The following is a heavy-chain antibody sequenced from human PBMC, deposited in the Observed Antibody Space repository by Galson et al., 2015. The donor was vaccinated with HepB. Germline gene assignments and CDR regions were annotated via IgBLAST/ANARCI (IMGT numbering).Heavy chain of an antibody. V-gene: IGHV3-23*01. Sequence: SLRLSCAASGITFSNYAMSWVRQAPGKGLEWVSSISGSGGTTYYADSVRGRFTISRDNSKNTLYLQMNSLRAEDTAVYYCVKSMGSMPPRPFDYWGQGTLVTVSS. CDR3: VKSMGSMPPRPFDY. CDR1: GITFSNYA. CDR2: ISGSGGTT. J-gene: IGHJ4*02. D-gene: IGHD2/OR15-2a*01.